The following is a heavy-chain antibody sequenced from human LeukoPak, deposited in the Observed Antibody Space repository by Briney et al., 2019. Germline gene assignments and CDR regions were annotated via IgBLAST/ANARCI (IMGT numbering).Heavy chain of an antibody. D-gene: IGHD5-24*01. CDR2: MYYSGSGST. V-gene: IGHV4-59*08. Sequence: SETLSLTCTVSGVSISTYYLNWIRQPPGKGLEWIGYMYYSGSGSTNFNPSLRSRVTISVDTSKNQFSLRLNSVIAADTAVYYCARQDAYNLDYWGQGTLVTVSS. CDR1: GVSISTYY. J-gene: IGHJ4*02. CDR3: ARQDAYNLDY.